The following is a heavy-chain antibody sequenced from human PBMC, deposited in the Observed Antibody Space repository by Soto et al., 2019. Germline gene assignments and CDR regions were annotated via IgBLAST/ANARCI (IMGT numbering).Heavy chain of an antibody. Sequence: VSGGSISSYYWSWIRHPPGKGLEGIGYIYYSGSTNYNPSLKSRVTISVDTSKNQFSLKLSSVTAADTAVYYCARGGRGYSYDWFDPWGQGTLVTVSS. CDR2: IYYSGST. CDR3: ARGGRGYSYDWFDP. V-gene: IGHV4-59*01. J-gene: IGHJ5*02. CDR1: GGSISSYY. D-gene: IGHD5-18*01.